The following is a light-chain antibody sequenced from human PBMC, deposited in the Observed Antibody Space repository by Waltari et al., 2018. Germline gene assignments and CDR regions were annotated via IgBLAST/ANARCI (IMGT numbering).Light chain of an antibody. J-gene: IGLJ3*02. CDR1: LSNIGVNP. CDR2: NTV. V-gene: IGLV1-44*01. CDR3: AAWDDGLNAWV. Sequence: QSVLTQTPSASGTPGQRVTISCSGSLSNIGVNPVNRYHQPAGAAPKLLISNTVQWPSGVPDRCYASKSGASASLAISGLQSEDEGDYHCAAWDDGLNAWVFGGGTKVTVL.